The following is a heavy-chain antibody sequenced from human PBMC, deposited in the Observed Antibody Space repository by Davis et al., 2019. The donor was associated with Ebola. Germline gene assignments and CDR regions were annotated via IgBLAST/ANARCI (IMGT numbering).Heavy chain of an antibody. Sequence: GGSLRLSCSASGFTFSSYAMHWVRQAPGKGLEYVSAISSNGGSTYYADSVKGRFTISRDNSKNTLYLQMNSLRAEDTAVYYCAKSGIQLWLRWYFDYWGQGTLVTVSS. J-gene: IGHJ4*02. D-gene: IGHD5-18*01. CDR3: AKSGIQLWLRWYFDY. CDR1: GFTFSSYA. CDR2: ISSNGGST. V-gene: IGHV3-64*04.